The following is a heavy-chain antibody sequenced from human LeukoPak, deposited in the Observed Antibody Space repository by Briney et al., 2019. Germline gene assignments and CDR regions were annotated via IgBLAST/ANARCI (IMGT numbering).Heavy chain of an antibody. Sequence: PSETLSLTCTVSGGSISSYYWSWIRQPPGKGLEWIGYIYTSGSTNYNPSLKSRVTISVDTSKNQFSLKLSSVTAADTAVYYCARRMAYYDSSGNAFDIWGQGTMVTVSS. J-gene: IGHJ3*02. D-gene: IGHD3-22*01. V-gene: IGHV4-4*09. CDR2: IYTSGST. CDR3: ARRMAYYDSSGNAFDI. CDR1: GGSISSYY.